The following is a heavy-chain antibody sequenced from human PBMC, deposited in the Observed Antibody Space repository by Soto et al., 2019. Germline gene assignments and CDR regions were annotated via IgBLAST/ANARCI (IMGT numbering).Heavy chain of an antibody. J-gene: IGHJ4*02. D-gene: IGHD6-13*01. CDR2: ISSDGRTE. Sequence: QVQLVESGGGVVQPGRSLRLSCAASGFTFSSYGMHWVRQAPGKGLEWVAVISSDGRTEYYADSVKGRFTMSRDNSKNTLYLQMNSLRAEDTAVYYCAKVGFGAAAVTDYWGQGTLVTVSS. CDR3: AKVGFGAAAVTDY. CDR1: GFTFSSYG. V-gene: IGHV3-30*18.